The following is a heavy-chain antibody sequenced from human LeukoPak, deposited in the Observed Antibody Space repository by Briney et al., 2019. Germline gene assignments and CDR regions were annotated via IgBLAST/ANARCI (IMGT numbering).Heavy chain of an antibody. V-gene: IGHV3-11*01. D-gene: IGHD3-22*01. CDR3: AKDRSSYYDSSGYAHHFDY. CDR1: GHRFSDYY. J-gene: IGHJ4*02. Sequence: PGGSLRLSCAASGHRFSDYYVSWIRQAPGKGLQWVSYISNGGDIMHYADSVKGRFTISRDKSKNTLYLQLNSLRAEDTAVYHCAKDRSSYYDSSGYAHHFDYGGEGTLVTVSS. CDR2: ISNGGDIM.